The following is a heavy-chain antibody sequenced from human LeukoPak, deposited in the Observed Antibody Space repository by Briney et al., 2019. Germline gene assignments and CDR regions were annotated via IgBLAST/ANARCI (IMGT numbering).Heavy chain of an antibody. CDR1: GFTFSSYS. D-gene: IGHD3-16*01. CDR3: ARGLGPGDQTYFDY. J-gene: IGHJ4*02. V-gene: IGHV3-21*01. Sequence: GGSLRLSCAASGFTFSSYSMNWVRQAPGKGLEWVSSISSSSSYIYYADSVKGRFTISRDNAKNSLYLQMNSLRAEDTAVYYCARGLGPGDQTYFDYWGQGTLVTVSS. CDR2: ISSSSSYI.